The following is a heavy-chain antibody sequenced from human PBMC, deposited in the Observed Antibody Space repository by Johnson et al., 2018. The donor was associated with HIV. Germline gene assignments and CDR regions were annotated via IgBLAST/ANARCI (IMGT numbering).Heavy chain of an antibody. Sequence: VVQPGRSLRLSCAASGFTFSSYAMHWVRQAPGKGLEWVAVISYDGSYKYYADSVKGRFTISRDDSKNTLYLQMNSLRTEDTAVYFCAKVPSAVWFGEVIWGQGTMVTVS. CDR1: GFTFSSYA. CDR3: AKVPSAVWFGEVI. D-gene: IGHD3-10*01. J-gene: IGHJ3*02. CDR2: ISYDGSYK. V-gene: IGHV3-30*04.